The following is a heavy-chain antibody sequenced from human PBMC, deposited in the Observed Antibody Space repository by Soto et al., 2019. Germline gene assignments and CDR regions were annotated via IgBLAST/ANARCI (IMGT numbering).Heavy chain of an antibody. Sequence: GESLKISCKVSGYSFTSYWIGWVRQMPGKGLEWMGIIYPGDSDTRYSPSFQGQVTISADKSISTAYLQWSSLKASDTAMYYCASTYSSSYLNYYGMDVWGQGTTVTVSS. V-gene: IGHV5-51*01. J-gene: IGHJ6*02. CDR3: ASTYSSSYLNYYGMDV. CDR1: GYSFTSYW. CDR2: IYPGDSDT. D-gene: IGHD6-6*01.